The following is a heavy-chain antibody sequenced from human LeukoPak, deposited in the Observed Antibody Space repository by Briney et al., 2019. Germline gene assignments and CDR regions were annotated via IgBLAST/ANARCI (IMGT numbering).Heavy chain of an antibody. CDR3: AKGDSSSWYLFWWFDP. CDR2: ISWNSGSI. J-gene: IGHJ5*02. CDR1: GFTFDDYA. D-gene: IGHD6-13*01. Sequence: GGSLRLSCAASGFTFDDYAMHWVRQAPGKGLEWVSGISWNSGSIGYADSVKGRFTISRDNAKNSLYLQMNSLRAEDTALYYCAKGDSSSWYLFWWFDPWGQGTLVTVSS. V-gene: IGHV3-9*01.